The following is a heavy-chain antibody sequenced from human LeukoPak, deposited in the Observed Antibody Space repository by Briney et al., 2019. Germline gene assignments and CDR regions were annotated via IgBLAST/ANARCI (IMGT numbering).Heavy chain of an antibody. Sequence: SETLSLTCTVSGGSISSYYWSWIRQPPGKGLEWIGYIYYSGSTSYNPSLKSRVTISVDTSKNQLSLKLTSVTAADTAVYYCARTGSATEPNWFDPWGQGTLVTVSS. V-gene: IGHV4-59*01. CDR1: GGSISSYY. CDR3: ARTGSATEPNWFDP. J-gene: IGHJ5*02. D-gene: IGHD1-14*01. CDR2: IYYSGST.